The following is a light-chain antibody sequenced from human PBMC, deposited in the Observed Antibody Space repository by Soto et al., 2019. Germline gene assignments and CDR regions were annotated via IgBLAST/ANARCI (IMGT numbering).Light chain of an antibody. Sequence: QSALTQPAAVSGSPGQSITISCTGTSSDVGTYKFVSWFQVHPGEAPKLMIYEGSKRPSGVSNRFSGSKSGDTASLTISGLRAEDEADYYCCLYAGRSTLIFGGGTKLTVL. CDR2: EGS. CDR1: SSDVGTYKF. CDR3: CLYAGRSTLI. V-gene: IGLV2-23*01. J-gene: IGLJ2*01.